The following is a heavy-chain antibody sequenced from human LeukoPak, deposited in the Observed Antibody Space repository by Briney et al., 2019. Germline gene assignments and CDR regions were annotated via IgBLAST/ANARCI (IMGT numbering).Heavy chain of an antibody. Sequence: GGSLRLSCTASGFTFSTYAMHWVRQAPGKGLEWVAVVSYDGTNKYYADSMRGRFTISRDNSKNTLYLQMNSLRAEDTAVYYCARALDEGARFDYWGQGTLVTVSS. CDR1: GFTFSTYA. J-gene: IGHJ4*02. V-gene: IGHV3-30-3*01. CDR2: VSYDGTNK. CDR3: ARALDEGARFDY.